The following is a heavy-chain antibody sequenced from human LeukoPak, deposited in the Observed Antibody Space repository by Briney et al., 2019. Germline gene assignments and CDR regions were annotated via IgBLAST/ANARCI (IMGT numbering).Heavy chain of an antibody. J-gene: IGHJ4*02. CDR2: ISGSGGST. D-gene: IGHD2-15*01. Sequence: QSGGSLRLSCAASGFTFSSYAMSWLRQAPGKGLEWVSAISGSGGSTYYADSVKGRFTISRDNSKNTLYLQMNSLRAEDTAVYYCAKDRGGYCSGGSCYNDYWGQGTLVTVSS. CDR3: AKDRGGYCSGGSCYNDY. CDR1: GFTFSSYA. V-gene: IGHV3-23*01.